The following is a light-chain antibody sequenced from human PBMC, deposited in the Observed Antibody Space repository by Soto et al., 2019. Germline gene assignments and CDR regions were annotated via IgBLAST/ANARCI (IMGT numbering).Light chain of an antibody. V-gene: IGLV2-14*01. CDR2: DVS. CDR1: SSDVGGYNY. CDR3: SSYTSSSTRWL. J-gene: IGLJ3*02. Sequence: QAVVTQPASVSGSPGQSITISCTGTSSDVGGYNYVSWYQQHPGKAPKLMIYDVSNRPSGVSNRFSGSKSGNTASLTISGLQAEDEADYYCSSYTSSSTRWLFGGGTKVTVL.